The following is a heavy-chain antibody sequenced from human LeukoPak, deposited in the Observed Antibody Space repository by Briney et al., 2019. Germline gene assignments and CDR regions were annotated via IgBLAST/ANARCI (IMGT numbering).Heavy chain of an antibody. CDR3: AREGSSSWYADLRW. J-gene: IGHJ4*02. Sequence: ASVKVSCKASGYTFTSYPMNWVRQAPGQGLEWMGWINTNTGNPTYAQGFTGRFVFSLDTSVSTAYLQISSLKAEDTAVYHCAREGSSSWYADLRWWGQGTLVTVSS. CDR2: INTNTGNP. CDR1: GYTFTSYP. V-gene: IGHV7-4-1*02. D-gene: IGHD6-13*01.